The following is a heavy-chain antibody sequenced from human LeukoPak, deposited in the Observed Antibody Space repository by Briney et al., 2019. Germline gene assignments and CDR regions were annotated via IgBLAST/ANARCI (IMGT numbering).Heavy chain of an antibody. Sequence: ASVKVSCKASGYTFTSYGISWVRQAPGQGLEWMGWISAYNGNTNYAQKLQGRVTMTTDTSTSTAYMELRGVRSPDTAVYYCARDISQRYDILSPLGAYDAFDIWGQGTMVTVCS. J-gene: IGHJ3*02. D-gene: IGHD3-9*01. V-gene: IGHV1-18*01. CDR3: ARDISQRYDILSPLGAYDAFDI. CDR2: ISAYNGNT. CDR1: GYTFTSYG.